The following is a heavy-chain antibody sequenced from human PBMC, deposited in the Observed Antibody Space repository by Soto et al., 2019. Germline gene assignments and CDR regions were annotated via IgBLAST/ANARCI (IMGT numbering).Heavy chain of an antibody. CDR2: IYYSGST. J-gene: IGHJ4*02. V-gene: IGHV4-61*01. D-gene: IGHD2-15*01. Sequence: PSETLSLTCTVSGGSVSSGSCYWSWIRQPPGKGLEWIGYIYYSGSTNYNPSLKSRVTISVDTSKNQFSLKLSSVTAADTAVYYCARDHCSGGSCYSGWGQGTLVTVSS. CDR3: ARDHCSGGSCYSG. CDR1: GGSVSSGSCY.